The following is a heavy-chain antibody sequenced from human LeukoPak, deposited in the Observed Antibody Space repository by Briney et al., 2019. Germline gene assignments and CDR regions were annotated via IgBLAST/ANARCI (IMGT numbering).Heavy chain of an antibody. J-gene: IGHJ6*02. Sequence: GSLRLSCAASGFTFSLAAMSWVRQAPGKGLEWIGYIYYSGSTNYNPSLKSRVTISVDTSKNQFSLKLSSVTAADTAVYYCARQSSSWGYYYYGMDVWGQGTTVTVSS. CDR2: IYYSGST. V-gene: IGHV4-59*08. CDR3: ARQSSSWGYYYYGMDV. CDR1: GFTFSLAA. D-gene: IGHD6-13*01.